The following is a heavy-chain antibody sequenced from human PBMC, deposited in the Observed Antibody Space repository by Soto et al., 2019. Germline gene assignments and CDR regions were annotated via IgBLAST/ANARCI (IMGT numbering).Heavy chain of an antibody. Sequence: LGESLKISCKGSGYSFTSYWIGWVRQMPGKGLEWMGIIYPGDSDTRYSPSFQGQVTISADKSISTAYLQWSSLKASDTAIYFCARIKSSGYYYAPFDYWGQGTLVTVSS. CDR2: IYPGDSDT. CDR3: ARIKSSGYYYAPFDY. V-gene: IGHV5-51*01. CDR1: GYSFTSYW. J-gene: IGHJ4*02. D-gene: IGHD3-22*01.